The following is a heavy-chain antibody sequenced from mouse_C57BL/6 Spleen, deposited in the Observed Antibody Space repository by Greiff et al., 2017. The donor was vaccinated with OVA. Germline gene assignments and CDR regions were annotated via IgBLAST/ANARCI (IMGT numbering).Heavy chain of an antibody. J-gene: IGHJ3*01. CDR1: GYAFSSSW. D-gene: IGHD3-2*02. CDR3: ARTLDSSVPFAY. CDR2: IYPGDGDT. V-gene: IGHV1-82*01. Sequence: VKLQQSGPELVKPGASVKISCKASGYAFSSSWMNWVKQRPGKGLEWIGRIYPGDGDTNYNGKFKGKATLTADKSSSTAYMQLSSLTSEDSAVYCCARTLDSSVPFAYWGQGTLVTVSA.